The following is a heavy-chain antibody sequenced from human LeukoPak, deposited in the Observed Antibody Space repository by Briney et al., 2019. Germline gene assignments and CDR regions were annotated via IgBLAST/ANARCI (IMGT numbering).Heavy chain of an antibody. D-gene: IGHD5-18*01. J-gene: IGHJ4*02. CDR3: ARVPPYRYSYGPFDY. Sequence: ASVKVSCKASGYTFTGYYMHWVRQAPGQGLEWMGRINPNSGGTNYAQKFQGRVTMTRDTSISTAYMELSRPRSDDTAVYYCARVPPYRYSYGPFDYWGQGTLVTVSS. CDR1: GYTFTGYY. V-gene: IGHV1-2*06. CDR2: INPNSGGT.